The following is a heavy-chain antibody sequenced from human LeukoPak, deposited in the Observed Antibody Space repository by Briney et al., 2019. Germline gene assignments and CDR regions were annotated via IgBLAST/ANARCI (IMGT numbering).Heavy chain of an antibody. CDR1: GFTFRRYW. CDR3: ARVSVGAYQFDY. CDR2: INPDGSTT. D-gene: IGHD1-26*01. V-gene: IGHV3-74*01. Sequence: QPGGSLRFSCAASGFTFRRYWMHSVRHAPGKGLVWVSRINPDGSTTSYADSVKGRFTISRDNAKNTLYLQMNTLRAEDTAVYYCARVSVGAYQFDYWGQGTLVTVSS. J-gene: IGHJ4*02.